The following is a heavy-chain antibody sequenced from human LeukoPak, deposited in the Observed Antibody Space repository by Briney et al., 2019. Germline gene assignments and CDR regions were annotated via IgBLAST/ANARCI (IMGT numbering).Heavy chain of an antibody. V-gene: IGHV3-74*01. D-gene: IGHD4/OR15-4a*01. J-gene: IGHJ6*03. CDR3: ARDRRLWNMDV. CDR1: GLTFSSYW. Sequence: GGSLRLSCAASGLTFSSYWMHWVRQAPGKGLVWVSRINSDGSTATYADSVKGRFTISRDNAKNTLYLQMNSLRAEDTAVYYCARDRRLWNMDVWGTGTTVTISS. CDR2: INSDGSTA.